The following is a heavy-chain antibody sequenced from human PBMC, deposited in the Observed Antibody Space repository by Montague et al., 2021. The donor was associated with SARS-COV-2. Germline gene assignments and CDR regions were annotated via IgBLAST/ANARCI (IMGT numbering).Heavy chain of an antibody. CDR3: ARQIQQVVLSPAKLTNRFDP. Sequence: SETLSLTCTVSGASITSSNWWNWVRQPPGKGLEWIGQIYHSGSTNYNPSLKSRLTLPLDKSKNQFSLNLNSVTAADTAVYYCARQIQQVVLSPAKLTNRFDPWGLGTLVTVAS. CDR2: IYHSGST. CDR1: GASITSSNW. D-gene: IGHD2-15*01. J-gene: IGHJ5*02. V-gene: IGHV4-4*02.